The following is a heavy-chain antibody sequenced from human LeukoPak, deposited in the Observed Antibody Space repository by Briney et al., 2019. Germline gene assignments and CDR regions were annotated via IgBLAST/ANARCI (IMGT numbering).Heavy chain of an antibody. V-gene: IGHV4-61*02. D-gene: IGHD3-22*01. CDR1: GGSISSGSYY. Sequence: SSETLSLTCTVSGGSISSGSYYWSWIRQPAGKGLEWIGRIYTSGSTNYNPSLKSRVTISVDTSKNQFSLKLSSVTAADTAVYYCARDPNYYYDRSGYFIWGQGTLVTVSS. CDR2: IYTSGST. CDR3: ARDPNYYYDRSGYFI. J-gene: IGHJ4*02.